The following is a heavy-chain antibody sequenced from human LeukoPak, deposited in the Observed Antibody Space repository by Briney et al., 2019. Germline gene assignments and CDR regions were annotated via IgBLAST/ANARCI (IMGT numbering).Heavy chain of an antibody. CDR2: ISYDGSNK. V-gene: IGHV3-30*18. Sequence: NPGGSLRLSCAASGFTFSSHGMHWVRQAPGKGLEWVAVISYDGSNKYYADSVKGRFTISRDNSKNTLYLQMSSLRAEETAVYYCAKGSSIVGASASCLFDYWGQGTLVTVSS. D-gene: IGHD1-26*01. J-gene: IGHJ4*02. CDR3: AKGSSIVGASASCLFDY. CDR1: GFTFSSHG.